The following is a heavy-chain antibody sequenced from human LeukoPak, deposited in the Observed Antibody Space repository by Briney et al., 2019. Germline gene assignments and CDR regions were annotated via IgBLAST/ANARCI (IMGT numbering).Heavy chain of an antibody. CDR1: GGSISSGDYY. CDR3: AKGAVAGTGTAAFDI. J-gene: IGHJ3*02. V-gene: IGHV4-30-4*08. CDR2: IYYSGST. Sequence: PSETLSLTCTVSGGSISSGDYYWSWIRQPPGKGLEWIGYIYYSGSTYYNPSLKSRVTISVDTSKNQFSLKLSSVTAADTAVYYCAKGAVAGTGTAAFDIWGQGTMVTVSS. D-gene: IGHD6-19*01.